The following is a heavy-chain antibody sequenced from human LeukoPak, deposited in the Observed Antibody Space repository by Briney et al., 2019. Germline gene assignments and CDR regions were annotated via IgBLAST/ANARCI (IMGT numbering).Heavy chain of an antibody. CDR3: AKDQLLWFGDYYY. Sequence: GGPLRLSCVVSGFTFSSYDMSWVRQAPGKGLQWVSVISGDGASTYYADSVKGRFTISRDNSKNTLYLQMNSLRAEDTALYYCAKDQLLWFGDYYYWGQGTLVTVSS. CDR1: GFTFSSYD. CDR2: ISGDGAST. J-gene: IGHJ4*02. D-gene: IGHD3-10*01. V-gene: IGHV3-23*01.